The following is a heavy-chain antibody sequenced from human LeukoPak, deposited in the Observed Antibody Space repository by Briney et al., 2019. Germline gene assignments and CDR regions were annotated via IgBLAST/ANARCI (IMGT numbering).Heavy chain of an antibody. CDR2: ISWNSGSI. CDR3: AKDSFLGYCSSTSCQHFGMDV. D-gene: IGHD2-2*01. J-gene: IGHJ6*04. CDR1: GFTFDDYA. Sequence: GGSLRLSCAASGFTFDDYAMHWVRQAPGKGLEWVSGISWNSGSIGYADSVKGRFTISRDNAKNSLYLQMNSLRAEDTALYYCAKDSFLGYCSSTSCQHFGMDVWGKGTTVTVSS. V-gene: IGHV3-9*01.